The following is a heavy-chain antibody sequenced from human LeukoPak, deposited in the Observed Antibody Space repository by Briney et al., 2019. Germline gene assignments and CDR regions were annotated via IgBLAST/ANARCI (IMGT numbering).Heavy chain of an antibody. J-gene: IGHJ6*04. V-gene: IGHV1-69*06. CDR2: IIPIFGTA. CDR3: AKGPPDYYYYGMDV. Sequence: SVKVSCKASGGTFSSYAISWVRQAPGQGLEWMGGIIPIFGTANYAQKFQGRVTITADKSTSTAYMELSSLRSEDAAVYYCAKGPPDYYYYGMDVWGKGTTVTVSS. CDR1: GGTFSSYA.